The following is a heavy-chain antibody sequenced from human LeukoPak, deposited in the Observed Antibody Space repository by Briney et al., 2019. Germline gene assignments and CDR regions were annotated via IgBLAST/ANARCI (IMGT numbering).Heavy chain of an antibody. CDR3: ASHSGYDTYNWFDP. CDR2: IYYSGST. V-gene: IGHV4-30-4*01. J-gene: IGHJ5*02. D-gene: IGHD5-12*01. Sequence: SQTLSLTCTVSGVSISSGDYYWSWIRQPPGKGLEWIGYIYYSGSTYYNPSLKSRVTISVDTSKNQFSLKLSSVTAADTAVYYCASHSGYDTYNWFDPWGQGTLVTVSS. CDR1: GVSISSGDYY.